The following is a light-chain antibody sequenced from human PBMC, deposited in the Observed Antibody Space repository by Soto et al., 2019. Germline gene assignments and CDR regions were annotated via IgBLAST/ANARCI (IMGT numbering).Light chain of an antibody. J-gene: IGLJ2*01. V-gene: IGLV2-8*01. CDR1: SSDVGGYNY. CDR2: EVI. Sequence: QSVLTQPPSASGSPGQSVTISCTETSSDVGGYNYVSWYQQHPGKAPKLMIYEVIKRPSGVPDRFSGSKSGNTASLTVSGLQAEDEADYYCSSYAGSNNYVVFGGGTKLTVL. CDR3: SSYAGSNNYVV.